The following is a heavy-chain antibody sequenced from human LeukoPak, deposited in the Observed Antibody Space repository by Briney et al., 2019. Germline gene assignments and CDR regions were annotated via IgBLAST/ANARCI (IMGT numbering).Heavy chain of an antibody. V-gene: IGHV3-23*01. Sequence: GGSLRLSCVASGFTVSSNYVIWVRQAPGKGLEWVSGISGSGGSTYYADSVKGRFTISRDNSKNTLYLQMNSLRVEDTAVYYCAKYSSSRYADSWGQGTLVSVSS. J-gene: IGHJ4*02. CDR1: GFTVSSNY. D-gene: IGHD6-13*01. CDR2: ISGSGGST. CDR3: AKYSSSRYADS.